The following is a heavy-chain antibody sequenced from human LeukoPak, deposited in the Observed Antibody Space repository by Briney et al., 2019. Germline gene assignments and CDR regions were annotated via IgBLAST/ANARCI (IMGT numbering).Heavy chain of an antibody. CDR2: IKEDGSEK. CDR3: ARNLCFGEPGDY. D-gene: IGHD3-10*01. CDR1: GFPFRGHW. J-gene: IGHJ4*02. Sequence: GGSLRLSCAASGFPFRGHWMSWVRQAPAKGLEWVASIKEDGSEKYYVDSVRGRLTISRDNAKNSLFLQITSLIAEDTAVYYCARNLCFGEPGDYWGQGTLVTVSS. V-gene: IGHV3-7*01.